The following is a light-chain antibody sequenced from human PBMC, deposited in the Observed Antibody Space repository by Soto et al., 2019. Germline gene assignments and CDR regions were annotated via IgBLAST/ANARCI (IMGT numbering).Light chain of an antibody. CDR3: QHYNSYSEA. V-gene: IGKV1-5*03. CDR1: QTISSW. J-gene: IGKJ1*01. Sequence: DIQMTQSPSALSGSVGDRVTITCRAIQTISSWLAWYQQKPGKAPKLLIYKASTLKSGVPSRFSGSRSGTKFTLTISSLQPDDFATYYCQHYNSYSEAFGQGTKVDIK. CDR2: KAS.